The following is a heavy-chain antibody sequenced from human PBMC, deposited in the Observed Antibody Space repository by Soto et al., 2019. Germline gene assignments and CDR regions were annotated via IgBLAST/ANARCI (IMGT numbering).Heavy chain of an antibody. Sequence: GASLKVACKTAGYTFTSYGISCGRHTNGQGLELMGWISAYNVNTNYAQKLQGRVTMTTDTSTSTAYMELRSLRSDDTAVYYCARSKTYYDFWSGYYDKDPFEYWGQGTLVTVSS. V-gene: IGHV1-18*01. CDR3: ARSKTYYDFWSGYYDKDPFEY. CDR2: ISAYNVNT. D-gene: IGHD3-3*01. J-gene: IGHJ4*02. CDR1: GYTFTSYG.